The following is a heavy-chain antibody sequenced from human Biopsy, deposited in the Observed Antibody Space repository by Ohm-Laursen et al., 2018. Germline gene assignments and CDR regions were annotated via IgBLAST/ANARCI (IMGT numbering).Heavy chain of an antibody. CDR3: ARARAYSDFWGGPKDY. CDR1: SGSISGNY. D-gene: IGHD3-3*01. V-gene: IGHV4-34*01. CDR2: INHTGST. Sequence: PSETLSLTCSVSSGSISGNYWGWIRQPPGKGLEWMGEINHTGSTKYNPSLMSRVTISIDTSNSQFSLKLTSVTAADTAVYFCARARAYSDFWGGPKDYWGQGILVTVSS. J-gene: IGHJ4*02.